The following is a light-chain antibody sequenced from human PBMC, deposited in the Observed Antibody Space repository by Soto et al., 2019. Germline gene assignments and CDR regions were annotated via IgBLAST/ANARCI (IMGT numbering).Light chain of an antibody. J-gene: IGKJ1*01. CDR2: DVS. CDR1: QSVSDS. CDR3: QQYDYSPT. Sequence: DIQMTQSPSTLSASVGDTFTITCRASQSVSDSLAWYQVKPGEAPKLLIFDVSNLETGVPSRFSGSGSGTEFSLTIRGLQPDDFATYYCQQYDYSPTFGQGTKVDIK. V-gene: IGKV1-5*01.